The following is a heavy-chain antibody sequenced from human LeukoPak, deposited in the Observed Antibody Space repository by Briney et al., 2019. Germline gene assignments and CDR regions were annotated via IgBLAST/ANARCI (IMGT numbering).Heavy chain of an antibody. CDR1: GGSISSYY. CDR2: IYYSGST. J-gene: IGHJ4*02. CDR3: ARASTTVVTIDY. V-gene: IGHV4-59*01. Sequence: PSETLSLTCTVSGGSISSYYWSWIRQPPGKGLEWIGYIYYSGSTNYNPSLKSRVTISIDTSKNQFSLKLSSVTAADTAVYYCARASTTVVTIDYWGQGTLVTVSS. D-gene: IGHD4-23*01.